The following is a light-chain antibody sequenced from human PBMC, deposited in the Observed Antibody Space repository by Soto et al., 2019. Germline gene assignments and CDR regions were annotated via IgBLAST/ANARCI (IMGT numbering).Light chain of an antibody. V-gene: IGKV3-11*01. Sequence: EIVLTQSPATLSLSPGDRATLSCRASQNINTFLAWYQQKPGQAPRRLIYDAFKRATGIPARFSGSGSGTDFTLTISSLELEDFAVYYCQHRDNWPPGAAFGGGTKVEIK. J-gene: IGKJ4*01. CDR3: QHRDNWPPGAA. CDR2: DAF. CDR1: QNINTF.